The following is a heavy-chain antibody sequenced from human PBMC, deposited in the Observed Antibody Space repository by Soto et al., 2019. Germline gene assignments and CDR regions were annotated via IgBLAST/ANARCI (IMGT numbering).Heavy chain of an antibody. Sequence: QVQLVESGGGVVQPGRSLRLSCAASGFTFTTLGMHWVRQAPGKGLEWVALISYDGNPKYYADSVKGRFTLSRDNAKNSVYLQMNSLRPEDAAVYYCARDPSSAAWFGESLASWGQGTLVTVSS. J-gene: IGHJ4*02. CDR1: GFTFTTLG. D-gene: IGHD3-10*01. CDR2: ISYDGNPK. CDR3: ARDPSSAAWFGESLAS. V-gene: IGHV3-30*03.